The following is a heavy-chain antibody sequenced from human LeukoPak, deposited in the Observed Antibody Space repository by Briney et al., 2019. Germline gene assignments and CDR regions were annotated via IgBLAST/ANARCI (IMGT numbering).Heavy chain of an antibody. Sequence: GGSLRLSCAASGFIFSPYWMTWVRQAPGMGLEWVANMKKDGGEKFYVDSVRGRFTISRDNAKNSLYLQMNSLRVEDTGVYYCARVRTEWYIDLWGRGTLVTVST. D-gene: IGHD2-8*02. CDR3: ARVRTEWYIDL. J-gene: IGHJ2*01. CDR1: GFIFSPYW. CDR2: MKKDGGEK. V-gene: IGHV3-7*01.